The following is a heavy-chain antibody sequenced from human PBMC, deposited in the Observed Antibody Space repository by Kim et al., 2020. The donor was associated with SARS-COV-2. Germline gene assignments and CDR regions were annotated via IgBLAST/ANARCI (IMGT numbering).Heavy chain of an antibody. CDR2: FNTNTGKP. CDR1: GYTFTSYA. CDR3: ARDRRTTIFGVVIGDYYGMGV. D-gene: IGHD3-3*01. V-gene: IGHV7-4-1*02. Sequence: ASVKVSCKAPGYTFTSYAMNWARQAPGKGLEWMGWFNTNTGKPTYAQGFTGRFVFSLDTSVSTAYLQISSLKAEDTAVYYCARDRRTTIFGVVIGDYYGMGVWGQDATLTVSS. J-gene: IGHJ6*02.